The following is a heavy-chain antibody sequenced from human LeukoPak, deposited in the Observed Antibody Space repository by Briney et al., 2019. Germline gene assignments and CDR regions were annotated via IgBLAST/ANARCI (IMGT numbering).Heavy chain of an antibody. D-gene: IGHD5-18*01. CDR3: AGVDAAMPDAFDI. Sequence: GGPLRLSCAASGFTLSSYAMSWVRQAPGKGLEWVSAISDTGNTYHADSVKGRFTISRDNSKNALYLQMDSLRADDTAVYYCAGVDAAMPDAFDIWGQGTTVTVSS. V-gene: IGHV3-23*01. CDR2: ISDTGNT. CDR1: GFTLSSYA. J-gene: IGHJ3*02.